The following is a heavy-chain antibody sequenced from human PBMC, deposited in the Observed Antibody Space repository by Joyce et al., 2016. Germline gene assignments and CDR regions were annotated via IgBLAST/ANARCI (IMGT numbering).Heavy chain of an antibody. CDR1: GGAFSHFT. CDR3: ARGGTSSDHYFFYTLDV. Sequence: QVLLVQSGATVKRPGSSLRVSCKSSGGAFSHFTVNWVRQAPGQRLEWMGGIIPFVGAAKYAEHFQGRVTLTADLSTRTAYMELSSLTSADTAVYYCARGGTSSDHYFFYTLDVWGPGTTVIVSS. D-gene: IGHD1-14*01. CDR2: IIPFVGAA. V-gene: IGHV1-69*12. J-gene: IGHJ6*02.